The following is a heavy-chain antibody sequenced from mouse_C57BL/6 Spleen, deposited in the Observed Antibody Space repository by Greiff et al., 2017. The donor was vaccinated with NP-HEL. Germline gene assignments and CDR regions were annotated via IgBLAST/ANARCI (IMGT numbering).Heavy chain of an antibody. CDR2: ISDGGSYT. CDR1: GFTFSSYA. CDR3: ARDRSNYGFFDY. V-gene: IGHV5-4*01. J-gene: IGHJ2*01. Sequence: EVQRVESGGGLVKPGGSLKLSCAASGFTFSSYAMSWVRQTPEKRLEWVATISDGGSYTYYPDNVKGRFTISRDNAKNNLYLQMSHLKSEDTAMYYCARDRSNYGFFDYWGQGTTLTVSS. D-gene: IGHD2-5*01.